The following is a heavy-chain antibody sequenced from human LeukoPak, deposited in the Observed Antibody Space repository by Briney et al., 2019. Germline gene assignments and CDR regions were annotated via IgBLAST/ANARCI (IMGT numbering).Heavy chain of an antibody. CDR2: INHSGST. CDR3: ARDTYYYGSGKAYYGMDV. D-gene: IGHD3-10*01. Sequence: SETLSLTCAVYGGSFSGYYWSWIRQPPGKGLEWIGEINHSGSTNYNPSLKSRVTISVDTSKNQFSLKLSSVTAADTAVYYCARDTYYYGSGKAYYGMDVWGQGTTVTASS. CDR1: GGSFSGYY. V-gene: IGHV4-34*01. J-gene: IGHJ6*02.